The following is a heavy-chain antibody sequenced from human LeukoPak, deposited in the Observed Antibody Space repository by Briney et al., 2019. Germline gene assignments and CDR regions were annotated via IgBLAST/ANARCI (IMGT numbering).Heavy chain of an antibody. J-gene: IGHJ4*02. D-gene: IGHD6-13*01. CDR3: ARSPSSFGY. Sequence: PSETLSLTCTVSGGSVSSGSYYWSWIRQPPGKGLEWIGYIYYSGSTNYNPSLKSRVTISVDTSKNQFSLKLSSVTAADTAVYYCARSPSSFGYRGQGTLVTVSS. CDR2: IYYSGST. V-gene: IGHV4-61*01. CDR1: GGSVSSGSYY.